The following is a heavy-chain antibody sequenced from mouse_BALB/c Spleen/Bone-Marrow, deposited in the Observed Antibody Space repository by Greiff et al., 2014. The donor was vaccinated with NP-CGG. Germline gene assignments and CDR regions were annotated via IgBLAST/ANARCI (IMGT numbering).Heavy chain of an antibody. CDR1: GYTFTSYT. J-gene: IGHJ2*01. Sequence: VQLQQSGAELARPGASVKMSCKASGYTFTSYTMHWVKQRPGQGLEWIGYINPSSGYTNCNQKFKDKATLTADKSSSTAYMQLSSLTSEDSAVYYCARESLYGSNYYWGQGTTLTVSS. D-gene: IGHD1-1*01. CDR2: INPSSGYT. CDR3: ARESLYGSNYY. V-gene: IGHV1-4*01.